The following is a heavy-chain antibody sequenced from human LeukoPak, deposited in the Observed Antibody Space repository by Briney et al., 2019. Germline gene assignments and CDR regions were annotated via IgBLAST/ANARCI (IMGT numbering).Heavy chain of an antibody. D-gene: IGHD3-22*01. J-gene: IGHJ6*02. CDR3: ARAPRGESDAASGFYGMDV. V-gene: IGHV4-59*01. Sequence: SETLSLTCSVSGGSISTYYWTWIRRTPGKGLEWIGYSHYSGSTNYNPSLKSRVTISVDTSKNQFSLRLNSVTAADTAIYYCARAPRGESDAASGFYGMDVWGQGTTVTVSS. CDR2: SHYSGST. CDR1: GGSISTYY.